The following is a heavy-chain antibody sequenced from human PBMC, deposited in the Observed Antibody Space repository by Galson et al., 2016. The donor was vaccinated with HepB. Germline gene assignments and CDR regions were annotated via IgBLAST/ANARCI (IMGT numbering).Heavy chain of an antibody. J-gene: IGHJ6*02. V-gene: IGHV3-48*04. CDR1: GFIFSSHS. Sequence: SLRLSCAASGFIFSSHSMNWVRQAPGKGLEWVSYISSSTTTIYYADSVKGRFTISRDNAKNSLYLQMNSLRAEDTAVYYCAKIRGMDVWGRGTTVRVSS. CDR2: ISSSTTTI. D-gene: IGHD3-3*02. CDR3: AKIRGMDV.